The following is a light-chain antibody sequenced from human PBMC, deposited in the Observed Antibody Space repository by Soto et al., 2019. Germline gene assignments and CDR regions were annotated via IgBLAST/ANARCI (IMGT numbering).Light chain of an antibody. V-gene: IGKV1-17*03. CDR1: QDIRNY. Sequence: DIQMTHSRSAMSASVGDRITITCRASQDIRNYLAWFQQRPGNVPKRLIFSASSLQSGVPSRFSGSGSGTDFTLTISSLQPEDFATYYCQQSYVTPRTFGQGTKVDIK. CDR3: QQSYVTPRT. CDR2: SAS. J-gene: IGKJ1*01.